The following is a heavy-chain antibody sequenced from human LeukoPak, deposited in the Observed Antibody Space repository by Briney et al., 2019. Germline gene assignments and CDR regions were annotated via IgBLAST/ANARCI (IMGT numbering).Heavy chain of an antibody. D-gene: IGHD3-22*01. CDR3: ASISGYYYVHY. Sequence: PGGSLRLSCAASGFTFSSYAMSWVRQAPGKGLEWVSAISGSGGSTYYADSVKGRSTISRDNSKSTLYLQMNSLRAEDTAVYYCASISGYYYVHYWGQGTLVTVSS. CDR2: ISGSGGST. J-gene: IGHJ4*02. CDR1: GFTFSSYA. V-gene: IGHV3-23*01.